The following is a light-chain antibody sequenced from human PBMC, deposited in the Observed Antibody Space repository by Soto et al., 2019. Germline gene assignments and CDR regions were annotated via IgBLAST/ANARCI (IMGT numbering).Light chain of an antibody. Sequence: EIVLTQSPGTLSLSPGERATLSCRASQSVSSSYLAWYQQKPGQAPRLLIYGASSRATVIPDRFSGSGSGTDFTLTISRLEPEDFAVYSCQHYGSLVLTSGGGTKVEIK. CDR1: QSVSSSY. V-gene: IGKV3-20*01. J-gene: IGKJ4*01. CDR2: GAS. CDR3: QHYGSLVLT.